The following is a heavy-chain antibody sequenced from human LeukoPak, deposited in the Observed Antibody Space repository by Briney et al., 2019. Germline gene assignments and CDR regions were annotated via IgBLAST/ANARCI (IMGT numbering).Heavy chain of an antibody. CDR3: ARNGITMVRGDYYYYMDV. J-gene: IGHJ6*03. CDR1: GFTFSSYA. V-gene: IGHV3-64*01. CDR2: ISSNGGST. Sequence: GGSLRLSCAASGFTFSSYAMHWVRQAPGKGLEYVSAISSNGGSTYYANSVKGRFTISRDNSKNTLYLQMGSLRAEDMAVYYCARNGITMVRGDYYYYMDVWGKGTTVTISS. D-gene: IGHD3-10*01.